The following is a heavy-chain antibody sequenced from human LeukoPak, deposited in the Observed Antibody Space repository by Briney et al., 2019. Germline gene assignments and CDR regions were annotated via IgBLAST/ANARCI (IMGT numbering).Heavy chain of an antibody. CDR3: AREKGTPMDV. V-gene: IGHV4-59*12. Sequence: PSETLSLTCTVSGGSISSYYWSWIRQPPGKGLEWIGYIYYSGSTNYNPSLKSRVTISVDTSKNQFSLKLSSVTAADTAVYYCAREKGTPMDVWGKGTTVTVSS. CDR2: IYYSGST. CDR1: GGSISSYY. D-gene: IGHD1-1*01. J-gene: IGHJ6*04.